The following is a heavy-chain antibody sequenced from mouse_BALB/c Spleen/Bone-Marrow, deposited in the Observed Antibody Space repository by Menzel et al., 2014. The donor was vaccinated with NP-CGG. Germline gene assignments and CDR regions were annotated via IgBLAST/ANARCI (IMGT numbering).Heavy chain of an antibody. CDR1: GYTFSSYW. Sequence: QVQLQQSGAELMKPGASVKISCKATGYTFSSYWIEWVKQRPGHGLEWIGEILPGSGSTNYNEKFKGKATFTADTSPNTAYMQLSSLTSEDSAVYYCARWVPYWEFAYWGQGTLVTVSA. J-gene: IGHJ3*01. CDR2: ILPGSGST. V-gene: IGHV1-9*01. D-gene: IGHD4-1*01. CDR3: ARWVPYWEFAY.